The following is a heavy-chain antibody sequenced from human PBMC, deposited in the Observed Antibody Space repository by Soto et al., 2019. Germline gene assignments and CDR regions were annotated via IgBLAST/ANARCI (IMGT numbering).Heavy chain of an antibody. CDR3: ARAPRGNYGYPSYFDF. J-gene: IGHJ4*02. CDR2: IYYSGST. CDR1: GGSISSSSYY. Sequence: SETLSLTCTVSGGSISSSSYYWGWIRQPPGKGLEWIGSIYYSGSTYYNPSLKSRVTISVDTSKNQFSLKLSSVTAADTAVYYCARAPRGNYGYPSYFDFCGQGTLVTVSS. D-gene: IGHD3-10*01. V-gene: IGHV4-39*01.